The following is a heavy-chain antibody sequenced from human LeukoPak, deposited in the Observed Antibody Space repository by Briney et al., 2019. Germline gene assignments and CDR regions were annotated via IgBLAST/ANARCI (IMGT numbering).Heavy chain of an antibody. Sequence: GGSLRLSCAASGFTFIAYGMHWVRQAPGKGLEWVAYIAFDGSYTYCADSVKGRFTISRDNSKNTLNLQMSSLRGEDTAVYFCAKDANWGCDYSGQGALVTVSS. D-gene: IGHD7-27*01. V-gene: IGHV3-30*02. CDR3: AKDANWGCDY. CDR1: GFTFIAYG. CDR2: IAFDGSYT. J-gene: IGHJ4*02.